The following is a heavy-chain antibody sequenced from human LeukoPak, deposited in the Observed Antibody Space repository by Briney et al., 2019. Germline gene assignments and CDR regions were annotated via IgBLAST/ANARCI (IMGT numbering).Heavy chain of an antibody. V-gene: IGHV1-2*02. Sequence: ASAKVSCRASGCIFTDYFLHWVRQAPGQGLEWMGWFNPNSGGVNYARKFQGRVTMTRDTSISTVYMELTSLTSDDTAVFYCARRRDSLALDIWGQGTMVTVSS. CDR3: ARRRDSLALDI. D-gene: IGHD3-16*01. CDR1: GCIFTDYF. CDR2: FNPNSGGV. J-gene: IGHJ3*02.